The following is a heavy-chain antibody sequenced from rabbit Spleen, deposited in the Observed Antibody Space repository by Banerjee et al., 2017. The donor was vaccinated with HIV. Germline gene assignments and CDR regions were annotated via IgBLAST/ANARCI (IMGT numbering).Heavy chain of an antibody. D-gene: IGHD1-1*01. CDR1: GVSFSRSSY. CDR2: IDTGNSGFT. CDR3: ARDTSSSVSSYGMDL. J-gene: IGHJ6*01. V-gene: IGHV1S40*01. Sequence: QSLAESGGDLVKPGASLTLTCTASGVSFSRSSYMCWVRQAPGKGLEWLACIDTGNSGFTYFATWAKGRFTCSKTSSTTVTLQMTRLTAADTATYFCARDTSSSVSSYGMDLWGPGTLVTVS.